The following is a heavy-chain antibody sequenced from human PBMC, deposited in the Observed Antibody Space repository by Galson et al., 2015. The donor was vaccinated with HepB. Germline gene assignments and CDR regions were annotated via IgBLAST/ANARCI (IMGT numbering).Heavy chain of an antibody. V-gene: IGHV1-69*06. J-gene: IGHJ4*02. Sequence: SVKVSCKASGYTFTSYAMHWVRQAPGQGLEWMGGIIPIFGTANYAQKFQGRVTITADKSTSTAYMELSSLRSEDAAVYYCARGGEHIVVVTAINKMYYFDYWGQGTLVTVSS. CDR1: GYTFTSYA. CDR2: IIPIFGTA. D-gene: IGHD2-21*02. CDR3: ARGGEHIVVVTAINKMYYFDY.